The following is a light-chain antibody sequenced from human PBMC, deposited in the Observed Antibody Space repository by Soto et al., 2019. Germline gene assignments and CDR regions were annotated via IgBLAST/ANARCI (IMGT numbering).Light chain of an antibody. CDR2: GTS. CDR3: QQYGSSSWT. Sequence: EIVLTQSPGTLSLSPGERVTLSCRASQSIDNNHLAWYQQKPGQAPRLLIHGTSNRATGIPDRFSGGGSGTDFTLTISRLEPEDFAVYYCQQYGSSSWTFGQGTKVDIK. V-gene: IGKV3-20*01. J-gene: IGKJ1*01. CDR1: QSIDNNH.